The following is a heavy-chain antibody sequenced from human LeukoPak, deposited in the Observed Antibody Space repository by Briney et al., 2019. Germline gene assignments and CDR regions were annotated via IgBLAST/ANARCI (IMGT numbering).Heavy chain of an antibody. D-gene: IGHD4-11*01. J-gene: IGHJ6*03. CDR2: ISSSSSTI. CDR1: GFTFSSYS. V-gene: IGHV3-48*01. CDR3: ARSETVTTSYYYYYMDV. Sequence: GGSLRLSCAASGFTFSSYSMNWVRQAPGKGLEWVSYISSSSSTIYYADSVKGRFTISRDNAKNSLYLQMNSLRAKDTAVYYCARSETVTTSYYYYYMDVWGKGTTVTVSS.